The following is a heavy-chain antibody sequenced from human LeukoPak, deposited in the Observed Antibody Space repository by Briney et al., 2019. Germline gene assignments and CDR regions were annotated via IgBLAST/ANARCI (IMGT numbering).Heavy chain of an antibody. CDR1: GGAFSSYA. V-gene: IGHV1-69*04. Sequence: GSSVKVSCKASGGAFSSYAISWVRQAPGQGLEWMGRIIPIFGIANYAQKFQGRVTITADKSTCTAYMELSSLRSEDTAVYYCARIWEVGWYAYWGQGTLVTVSS. D-gene: IGHD6-19*01. CDR2: IIPIFGIA. J-gene: IGHJ4*02. CDR3: ARIWEVGWYAY.